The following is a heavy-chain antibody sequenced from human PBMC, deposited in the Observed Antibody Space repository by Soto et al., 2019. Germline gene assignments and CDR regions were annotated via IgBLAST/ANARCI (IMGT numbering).Heavy chain of an antibody. J-gene: IGHJ6*02. Sequence: QVQLQESGPGLLKPSETLSLTCTVSGDSINSHYWNWIRQPPGKGLEWIGYIYYSGRPNYNPPLKRRVAISVDTSKNQFSLRLSSVPAADTAVYYCARRPPPNYGMDVWGQGTTVTVSS. CDR2: IYYSGRP. CDR3: ARRPPPNYGMDV. V-gene: IGHV4-59*08. CDR1: GDSINSHY.